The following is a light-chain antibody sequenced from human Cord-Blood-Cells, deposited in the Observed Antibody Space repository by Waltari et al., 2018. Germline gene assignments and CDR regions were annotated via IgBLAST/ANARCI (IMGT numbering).Light chain of an antibody. CDR3: QQRGKWNT. Sequence: EVVFTQTPATPSLSPAPRPPLPCRLSQSVSSDLAWYQQKPGQAPRLLIYDASNRATGRPARSRGNGSGPDFTRTISIREPEDLAVHYCQQRGKWNTCGQGTRVWIQ. CDR1: QSVSSD. CDR2: DAS. V-gene: IGKV3-11*01. J-gene: IGKJ5*01.